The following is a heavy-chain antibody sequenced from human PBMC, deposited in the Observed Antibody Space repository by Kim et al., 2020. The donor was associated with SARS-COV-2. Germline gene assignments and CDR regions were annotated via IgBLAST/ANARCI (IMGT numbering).Heavy chain of an antibody. CDR3: ARSSWVYYYGMDV. CDR1: GGSVSSGSYY. CDR2: IYYSGST. D-gene: IGHD6-13*01. V-gene: IGHV4-61*01. J-gene: IGHJ6*02. Sequence: SETLSLTCTVSGGSVSSGSYYWSWIRQPPGKGLEWIGYIYYSGSTNYNPSLKSRVTISVDTSKNQFSLKLSSVTAADTAVYYCARSSWVYYYGMDVWGQGTTVTVSS.